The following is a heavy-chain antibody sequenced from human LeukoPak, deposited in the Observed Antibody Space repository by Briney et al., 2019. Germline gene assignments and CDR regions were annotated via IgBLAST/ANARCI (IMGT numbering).Heavy chain of an antibody. CDR1: VGTFSSYA. CDR3: ARLSDYYDSSGYYSQFDY. J-gene: IGHJ4*02. V-gene: IGHV1-69*06. D-gene: IGHD3-22*01. CDR2: IIPIFGTA. Sequence: SVKVSCKASVGTFSSYAISCVRQAPGQGLEWMGRIIPIFGTANYAQRFQGRVTITADKSTSTAYMELSSLRSEDTAVYYCARLSDYYDSSGYYSQFDYWGQGTLVTVSS.